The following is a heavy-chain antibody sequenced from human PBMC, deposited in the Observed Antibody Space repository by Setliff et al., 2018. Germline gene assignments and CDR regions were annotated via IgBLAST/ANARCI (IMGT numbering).Heavy chain of an antibody. CDR3: ARDLDGGNGHDL. Sequence: PGGSLRLSCAASGFTFSRYSMNWVRQGPGKGLEWVSYISASSSTIYYSGSVKGRFTISRDNAKNPLFLQMNGLRADDTAVYYCARDLDGGNGHDLWGRGTLVTVSS. CDR1: GFTFSRYS. V-gene: IGHV3-48*01. J-gene: IGHJ5*02. D-gene: IGHD2-15*01. CDR2: ISASSSTI.